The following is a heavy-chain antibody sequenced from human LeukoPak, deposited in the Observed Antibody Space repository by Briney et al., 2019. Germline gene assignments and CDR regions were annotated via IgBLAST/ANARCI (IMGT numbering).Heavy chain of an antibody. D-gene: IGHD3-22*01. Sequence: GSLRLSCAASGFTFTSYSMNWVRQAPGKGLEWVSAISGSGGSTYYADSVKGRFTISRDNSKNTLYLQMNSLRAEDTAVYYCAKNPTYYYDSSGYPRWAYYYMDVWGKGTTVTVSS. CDR3: AKNPTYYYDSSGYPRWAYYYMDV. CDR1: GFTFTSYS. CDR2: ISGSGGST. V-gene: IGHV3-23*01. J-gene: IGHJ6*03.